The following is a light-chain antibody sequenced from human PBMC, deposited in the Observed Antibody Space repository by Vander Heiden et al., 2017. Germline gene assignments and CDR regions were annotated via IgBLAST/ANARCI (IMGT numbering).Light chain of an antibody. Sequence: ETVLTQSPGTLSLSPGERATLSCRASQSVSGAFLTWYQQKPGQAPRLLIYGASTRATGIPDRFSGSGSGTDFSLTISRLEPEDFAVYYCQHYGGSPLVTFGPGTRVDMK. CDR2: GAS. CDR3: QHYGGSPLVT. J-gene: IGKJ3*01. V-gene: IGKV3-20*01. CDR1: QSVSGAF.